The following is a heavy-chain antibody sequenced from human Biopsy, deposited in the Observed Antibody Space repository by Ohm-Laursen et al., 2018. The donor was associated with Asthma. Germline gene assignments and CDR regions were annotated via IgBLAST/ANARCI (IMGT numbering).Heavy chain of an antibody. J-gene: IGHJ6*02. D-gene: IGHD1-7*01. CDR3: ARELELRGVGFGYYYYGMDV. V-gene: IGHV1-69*10. Sequence: GASVKVSCKASGDSFSNYAISWVRQAPGQGLEWMGGLIPVLGTPDHAQMFQGRVTISADRSTSTAYMELSSLTIEDTAVYYCARELELRGVGFGYYYYGMDVWGQGTTVTVSS. CDR2: LIPVLGTP. CDR1: GDSFSNYA.